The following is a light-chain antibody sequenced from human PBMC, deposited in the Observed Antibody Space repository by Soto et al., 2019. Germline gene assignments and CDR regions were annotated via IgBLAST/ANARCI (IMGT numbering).Light chain of an antibody. CDR3: SSYTSSSTLVV. J-gene: IGLJ2*01. V-gene: IGLV2-14*01. CDR1: SSDVGGYNS. Sequence: QSVLTQPASVSGSPGQSITISCTGTSSDVGGYNSVSWYQQHQGKAPKLMIYEVSNRPSGVSNRFSGSKSGNTASLTISGLQAEAEDDYYCSSYTSSSTLVVFGGGTKLTVL. CDR2: EVS.